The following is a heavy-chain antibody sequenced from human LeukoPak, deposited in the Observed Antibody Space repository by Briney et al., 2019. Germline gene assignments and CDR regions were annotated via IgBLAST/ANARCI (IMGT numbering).Heavy chain of an antibody. V-gene: IGHV3-66*02. D-gene: IGHD1-1*01. CDR3: ARETPGYYYYYMDV. Sequence: GGSLRLSCADSGFTLSSNYMSWVRQAPGKGLEWVSVIYSGGSTYYADSEKGRFTITRDNSKNTLYLQMNSLRAEDTAVYYCARETPGYYYYYMDVWGKGTTVTVSS. J-gene: IGHJ6*03. CDR1: GFTLSSNY. CDR2: IYSGGST.